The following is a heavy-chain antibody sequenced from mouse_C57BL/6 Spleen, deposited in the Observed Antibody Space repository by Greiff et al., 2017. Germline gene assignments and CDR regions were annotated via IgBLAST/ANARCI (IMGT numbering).Heavy chain of an antibody. D-gene: IGHD1-1*01. Sequence: VQLQQSGAELVKPGASVKISCKASGYAFSSYWMNWVKQRPGKGLEWIGQIYPGDGDTNYNGKFKGKATLSADESSSTAYMQLSSLTSEDSAVYFSARSYDYGSSSDNWGQGTTLTGSS. CDR2: IYPGDGDT. V-gene: IGHV1-80*01. CDR3: ARSYDYGSSSDN. CDR1: GYAFSSYW. J-gene: IGHJ2*01.